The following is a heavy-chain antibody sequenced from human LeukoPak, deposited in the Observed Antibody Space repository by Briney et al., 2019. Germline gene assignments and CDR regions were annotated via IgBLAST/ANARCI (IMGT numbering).Heavy chain of an antibody. J-gene: IGHJ4*02. CDR1: GFTFSSYG. V-gene: IGHV3-30*02. D-gene: IGHD2-15*01. CDR2: IRYDGSKK. Sequence: PGGSLRLSCAASGFTFSSYGMHWVRQAPGKGLEWVAFIRYDGSKKYYADSVKGRFTISRDNSKNTLYLQMNSLRAEDTAVYYCAKDPSEYCSGGSCRYFDYRGQGTLVTVSS. CDR3: AKDPSEYCSGGSCRYFDY.